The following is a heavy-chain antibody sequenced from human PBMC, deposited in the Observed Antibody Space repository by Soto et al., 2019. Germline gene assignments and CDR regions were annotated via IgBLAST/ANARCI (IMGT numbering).Heavy chain of an antibody. CDR1: SFRFSAYG. D-gene: IGHD2-2*02. J-gene: IGHJ5*02. CDR3: VKGGYTTALPPFDH. CDR2: ISDDGKTQ. Sequence: QVKLVEFGGAVVQSGRSLRLSCTASSFRFSAYGMHWVRQAPGKGLEWVALISDDGKTQFFTESVEGRFTISRDNSRNTLYLGMNRRRPEVTAVYYCVKGGYTTALPPFDHCGHETPITVSS. V-gene: IGHV3-30*18.